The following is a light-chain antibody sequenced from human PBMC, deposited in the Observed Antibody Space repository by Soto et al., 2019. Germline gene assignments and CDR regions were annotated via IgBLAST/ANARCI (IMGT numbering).Light chain of an antibody. Sequence: DIHITQSPSTLSASVGDRVTIACRASQSISVWLAWYQQKPGKAPKLLIYKASSLESGVPSRFSGSGSGTDFTLTISRLQPDDFATYYCQQYYSYWTFGQGTKVDIK. CDR2: KAS. CDR3: QQYYSYWT. CDR1: QSISVW. V-gene: IGKV1-5*03. J-gene: IGKJ1*01.